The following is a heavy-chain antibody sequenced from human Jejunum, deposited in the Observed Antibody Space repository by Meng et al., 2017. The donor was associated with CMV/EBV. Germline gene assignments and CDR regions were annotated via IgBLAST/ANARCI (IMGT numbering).Heavy chain of an antibody. V-gene: IGHV4-39*07. CDR3: ARLMVGATGYFDY. CDR2: ISYGGST. CDR1: GGPISRSRTC. J-gene: IGHJ4*02. D-gene: IGHD1-26*01. Sequence: SGGPISRSRTCWGRIRHPPGRGLDGVGSISYGGSTYYNPSLKSRVTISVDTSKNQFSLKLSSVTAAYTAVYYCARLMVGATGYFDYWGQGTLVTVSS.